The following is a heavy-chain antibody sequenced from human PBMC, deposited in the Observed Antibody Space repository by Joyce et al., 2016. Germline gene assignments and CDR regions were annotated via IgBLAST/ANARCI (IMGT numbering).Heavy chain of an antibody. CDR1: GFTFSVDI. CDR3: AMSSYTNGIFDD. D-gene: IGHD2-8*01. Sequence: VQLVESGGGLVKPGGSLILSCAASGFTFSVDIMSWVRQAPGKGREWVSSLRSSSSYIKYTDSVKGRFTTSRDNAKNSLSLQMNSLRFEDTAVYYCAMSSYTNGIFDDWGQGTLVTVSS. CDR2: LRSSSSYI. J-gene: IGHJ4*02. V-gene: IGHV3-21*01.